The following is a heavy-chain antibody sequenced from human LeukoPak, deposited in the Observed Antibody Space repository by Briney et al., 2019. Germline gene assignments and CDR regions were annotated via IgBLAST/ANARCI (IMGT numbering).Heavy chain of an antibody. CDR2: IIPIFGTA. Sequence: VASVKVSCKASGGTFSSYAISWVRQAPGQGLEWMGGIIPIFGTANYAQKFQGRVTITTDESTSTAYMELSSLRSEDTAVYYCARGTTGTTWWFDPWGQGTLATVSS. CDR3: ARGTTGTTWWFDP. D-gene: IGHD1-1*01. CDR1: GGTFSSYA. V-gene: IGHV1-69*05. J-gene: IGHJ5*02.